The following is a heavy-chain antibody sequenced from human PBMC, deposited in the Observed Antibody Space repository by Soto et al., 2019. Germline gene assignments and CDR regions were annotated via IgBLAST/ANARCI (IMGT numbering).Heavy chain of an antibody. Sequence: EVQLLESGGGLVQPGGSRRLSCAAAGFTLSNYALTWVRQSPGKGLEWVSTFSGSGGSTYYADSVRGRFTISRDNSKNTLFLQMNSLTVEDTVIYGRARDWTGDTCPCLDVWGQGTTVSVSS. CDR2: FSGSGGST. CDR1: GFTLSNYA. CDR3: ARDWTGDTCPCLDV. V-gene: IGHV3-23*01. J-gene: IGHJ6*02. D-gene: IGHD3-3*01.